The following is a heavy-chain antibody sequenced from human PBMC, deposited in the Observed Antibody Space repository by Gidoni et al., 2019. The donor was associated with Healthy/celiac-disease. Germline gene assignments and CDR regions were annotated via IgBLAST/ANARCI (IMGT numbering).Heavy chain of an antibody. J-gene: IGHJ6*02. Sequence: EVQLVESGGGLVQPGRSLRLSCAASGFTFDDYAMHWVRQAPGKGLEWVSGMSWNSGSIGYADSVKGRFTISRDNAKNSLYLQMNSLRAEDTALYYCAKDRGVTYGIGMDVWGQGTTVTVSS. D-gene: IGHD2-21*02. CDR2: MSWNSGSI. V-gene: IGHV3-9*01. CDR1: GFTFDDYA. CDR3: AKDRGVTYGIGMDV.